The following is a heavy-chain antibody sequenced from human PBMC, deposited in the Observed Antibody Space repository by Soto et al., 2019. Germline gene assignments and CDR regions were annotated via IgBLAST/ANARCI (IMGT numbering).Heavy chain of an antibody. CDR1: GGTFSSYA. V-gene: IGHV1-69*13. Sequence: GASVKVSCKASGGTFSSYAISWVRQAPGQGLEWMGGIIPIFGTANYAQKFQGRVTITADESTSTAYMELSSLRSEDTAVYYCARYSGSPYYYYYYGMDVWGQGTTVTVSS. J-gene: IGHJ6*02. D-gene: IGHD1-26*01. CDR3: ARYSGSPYYYYYYGMDV. CDR2: IIPIFGTA.